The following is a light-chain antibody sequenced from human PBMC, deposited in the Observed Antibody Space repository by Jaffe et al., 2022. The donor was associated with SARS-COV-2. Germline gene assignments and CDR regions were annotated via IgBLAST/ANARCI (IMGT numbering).Light chain of an antibody. Sequence: EIVLTQSPATLSLSPGEGATLSCRASQSVSNYLAWYQQIPGRAPRLLIYDTSNRATGVPARFSGSGSGTDFTLTISTLEPEDFGVYYCQHRAQWPLTFGGGTKVEIK. CDR1: QSVSNY. V-gene: IGKV3-11*01. CDR3: QHRAQWPLT. CDR2: DTS. J-gene: IGKJ4*01.